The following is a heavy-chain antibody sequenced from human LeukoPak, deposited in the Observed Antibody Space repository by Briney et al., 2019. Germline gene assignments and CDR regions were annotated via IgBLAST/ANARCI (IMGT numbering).Heavy chain of an antibody. D-gene: IGHD3-10*01. CDR2: IKQDGSEK. CDR1: GFTFSSYW. V-gene: IGHV3-7*01. Sequence: GGSLRLSCAASGFTFSSYWMSWVRQAPGKGLEWVANIKQDGSEKYYVDSVKGRFTISRDNAKNSLYLQMNSLRAEDTAVYYCARAKLWFGESRRYYYGMDVWGQGTTVTVSS. CDR3: ARAKLWFGESRRYYYGMDV. J-gene: IGHJ6*02.